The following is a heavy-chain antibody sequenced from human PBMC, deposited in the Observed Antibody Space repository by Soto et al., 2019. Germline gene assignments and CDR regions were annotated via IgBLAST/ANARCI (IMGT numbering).Heavy chain of an antibody. V-gene: IGHV3-11*06. D-gene: IGHD3-16*01. J-gene: IGHJ6*02. CDR1: GFTFSDYY. Sequence: GGSLRLSCAASGFTFSDYYMSWIRQAPGKGLEWVSYISSSSSYTNYADSVKGRFTISRDNAKNSLYLQMNSLRAEDTAVYYCARSSNSWGGYYGMDVWGQGTTVTVSS. CDR2: ISSSSSYT. CDR3: ARSSNSWGGYYGMDV.